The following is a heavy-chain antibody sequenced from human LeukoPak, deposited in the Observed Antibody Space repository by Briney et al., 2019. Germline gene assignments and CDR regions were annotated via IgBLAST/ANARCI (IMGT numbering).Heavy chain of an antibody. CDR3: ARDSLELQPRNWFDP. J-gene: IGHJ5*02. V-gene: IGHV1-46*02. Sequence: GASVKLSCRASPYTFDKYYIHWVRQAPGQGLEWMGVINPSGRSTSYAQQFQGRVTVTRDTSTSTVYMDLSSLRSEDSAVYYCARDSLELQPRNWFDPWGQGTLVTVSS. CDR2: INPSGRST. CDR1: PYTFDKYY. D-gene: IGHD1-7*01.